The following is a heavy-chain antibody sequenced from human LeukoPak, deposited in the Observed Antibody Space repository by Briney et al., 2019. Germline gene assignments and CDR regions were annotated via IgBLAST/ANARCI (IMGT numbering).Heavy chain of an antibody. CDR3: ASGVSGWYYFDY. V-gene: IGHV4-39*01. CDR1: GGSISSSSYY. D-gene: IGHD6-19*01. CDR2: IYYSGST. Sequence: SETLSLTCTVSGGSISSSSYYWGWIRQPPGKGLEWIGSIYYSGSTYYNPSLKSRVTISVDTSKNQFSLKLSSVTAADTAVYYCASGVSGWYYFDYWGQGTLVTVSS. J-gene: IGHJ4*02.